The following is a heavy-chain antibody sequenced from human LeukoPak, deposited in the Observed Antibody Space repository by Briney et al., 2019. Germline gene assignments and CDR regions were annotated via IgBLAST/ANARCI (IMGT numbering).Heavy chain of an antibody. CDR1: GGSISSSSYY. Sequence: SETLSLTCTVSGGSISSSSYYWGWIRQPPGRGLEWIGGIYYSGSTYYNPSLKSRVTISVDTSKNQFSLKLSSVTAADTAVYYCARHRGGRFNDAFDIWGQGTMVTVSS. V-gene: IGHV4-39*01. CDR3: ARHRGGRFNDAFDI. CDR2: IYYSGST. D-gene: IGHD3-3*01. J-gene: IGHJ3*02.